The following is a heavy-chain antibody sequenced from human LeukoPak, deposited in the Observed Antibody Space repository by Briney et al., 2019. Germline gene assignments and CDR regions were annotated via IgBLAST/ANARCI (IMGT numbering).Heavy chain of an antibody. CDR2: ISYDGSNK. CDR1: GFTLSSYG. D-gene: IGHD6-19*01. J-gene: IGHJ4*02. V-gene: IGHV3-30*18. CDR3: AKPVGSGWYFDY. Sequence: GRSLRLPCAASGFTLSSYGMYWVRQAPGKGLEWVAVISYDGSNKYYADSVKGRFTISRDNSKNTLYLQMNSLRAEDTAVYYCAKPVGSGWYFDYWGQGTLVTVSS.